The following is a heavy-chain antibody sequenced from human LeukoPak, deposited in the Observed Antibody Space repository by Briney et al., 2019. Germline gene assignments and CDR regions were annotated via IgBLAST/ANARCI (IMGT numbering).Heavy chain of an antibody. CDR2: IYPGDSDT. D-gene: IGHD2-21*02. J-gene: IGHJ4*02. V-gene: IGHV5-51*01. Sequence: PGESLKISCKGSGYRFTSYWIGWLRLMPGKGLEWMGIIYPGDSDTRYSPSFQGQVTISADKSISTAYLQWSSLKASDTAMYYCARHPCGGDCYTSPWIDYWGQGTLVTVSS. CDR1: GYRFTSYW. CDR3: ARHPCGGDCYTSPWIDY.